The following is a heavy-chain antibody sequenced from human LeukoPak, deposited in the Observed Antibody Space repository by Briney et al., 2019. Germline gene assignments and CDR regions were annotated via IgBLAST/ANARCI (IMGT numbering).Heavy chain of an antibody. J-gene: IGHJ3*02. V-gene: IGHV3-49*03. D-gene: IGHD2-2*01. Sequence: WFRQPPGKGLEWVGFIRSKAYGGTTEYAASVKGRFTISRDDSKSIAYLQMNSLKTEDTAVYYCTREVPAARRGAFDIWGQGTMVTVSS. CDR3: TREVPAARRGAFDI. CDR2: IRSKAYGGTT.